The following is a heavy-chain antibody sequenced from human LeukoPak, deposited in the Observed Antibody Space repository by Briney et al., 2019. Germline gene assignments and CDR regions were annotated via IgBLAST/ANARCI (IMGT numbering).Heavy chain of an antibody. V-gene: IGHV3-66*01. CDR2: IYSGGTT. J-gene: IGHJ4*02. CDR3: ARGGGYYDYEN. CDR1: GFTVNSNY. Sequence: PGGSLRLSCAASGFTVNSNYMSWVRQAPGKGLEWVSVIYSGGTTYYADSVKGRFTVSRDNSKNTLYLQMNSLRAEDTAVYYCARGGGYYDYENWGQGTLVTVSS. D-gene: IGHD3-16*01.